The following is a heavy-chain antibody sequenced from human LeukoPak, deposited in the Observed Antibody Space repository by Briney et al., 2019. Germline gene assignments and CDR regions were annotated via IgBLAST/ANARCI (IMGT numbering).Heavy chain of an antibody. CDR2: ISSSGSST. J-gene: IGHJ4*02. Sequence: GGSLRLSCVASGITFSTYAMSWVRQAPGKGLEWVSVISSSGSSTYYADSVKGRFTISRDNLKNTLYLQMNSLRAEDTAVYYCAKEEIKIAAPFDYWGQGALVTVSS. V-gene: IGHV3-23*01. D-gene: IGHD6-13*01. CDR3: AKEEIKIAAPFDY. CDR1: GITFSTYA.